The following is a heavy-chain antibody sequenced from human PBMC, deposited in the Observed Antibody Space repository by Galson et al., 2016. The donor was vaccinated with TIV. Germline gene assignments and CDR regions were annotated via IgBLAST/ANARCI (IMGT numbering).Heavy chain of an antibody. CDR1: GLTFSGYA. CDR2: VTGRSRST. V-gene: IGHV3-23*01. CDR3: ARTTPPPVSSNGWNDAFDF. Sequence: SLRLSCAASGLTFSGYAMSWVRQAPGKGLEWVSVVTGRSRSTHYADSVRGRFTISRDNSRNTLSLQMNSLRVEDTAVYFCARTTPPPVSSNGWNDAFDFWGQGTIVTVSS. J-gene: IGHJ3*01. D-gene: IGHD6-19*01.